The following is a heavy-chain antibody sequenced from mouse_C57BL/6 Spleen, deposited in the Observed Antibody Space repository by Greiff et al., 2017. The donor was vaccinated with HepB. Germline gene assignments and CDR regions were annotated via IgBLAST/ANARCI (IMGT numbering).Heavy chain of an antibody. J-gene: IGHJ4*01. D-gene: IGHD2-5*01. CDR1: GYTFTDYY. V-gene: IGHV1-19*01. CDR3: ARSNYYAMDY. Sequence: EVQRVESGPVLVKPGASVKMSCKASGYTFTDYYMNWVKQSHGKSLEWIGVINPYNGGTSYNQKFKGKATLTVDKSSSTAYMELNSLTSEDSAVYYCARSNYYAMDYWGQGTSVTVSS. CDR2: INPYNGGT.